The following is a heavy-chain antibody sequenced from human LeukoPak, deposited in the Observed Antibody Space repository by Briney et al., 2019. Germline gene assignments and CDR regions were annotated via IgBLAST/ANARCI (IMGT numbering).Heavy chain of an antibody. D-gene: IGHD6-19*01. J-gene: IGHJ4*02. Sequence: GGSLRLSCAASGLTFSSYAMSWVRQAPGKGLEWVSAISGSGGSTYYADSVKGRFTISRDNSKNTLYLQMNSLRAEDTAVYYCAKLIAVAPQNFDYWGQGTLVTVSS. CDR3: AKLIAVAPQNFDY. V-gene: IGHV3-23*01. CDR1: GLTFSSYA. CDR2: ISGSGGST.